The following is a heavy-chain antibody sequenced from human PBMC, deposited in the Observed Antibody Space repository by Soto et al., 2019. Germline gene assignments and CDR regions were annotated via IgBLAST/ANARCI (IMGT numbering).Heavy chain of an antibody. Sequence: GGSLRLSCAASGFTVSSNYMSWVRQAPGKGLEWVSVIYSGGSTYYADSVKGRFTISRDNSKNTLYLQMNSLRAEDTAVYYCASNERDYDFWSGYPPDYYYMDVWGKGTTVTVSS. CDR2: IYSGGST. J-gene: IGHJ6*03. V-gene: IGHV3-66*01. D-gene: IGHD3-3*01. CDR1: GFTVSSNY. CDR3: ASNERDYDFWSGYPPDYYYMDV.